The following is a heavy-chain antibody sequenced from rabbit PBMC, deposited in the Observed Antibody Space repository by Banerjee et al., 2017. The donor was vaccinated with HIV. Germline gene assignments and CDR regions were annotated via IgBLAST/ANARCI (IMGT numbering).Heavy chain of an antibody. V-gene: IGHV1S45*01. Sequence: QEQLVESGGGLVTLGGSLKLSCKASGFDFSSYGISWVRQAPGKGPEWIGCIYTGSGSTWYASWVNGRFTISKTSSTTVTLQMTSLTAADTATYFCARDYAGNGWYYFNLWGPGTLVTVS. CDR3: ARDYAGNGWYYFNL. D-gene: IGHD4-2*01. CDR1: GFDFSSYG. J-gene: IGHJ4*01. CDR2: IYTGSGST.